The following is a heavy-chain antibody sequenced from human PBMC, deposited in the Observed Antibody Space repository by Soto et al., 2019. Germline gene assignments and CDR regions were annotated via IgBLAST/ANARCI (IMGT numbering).Heavy chain of an antibody. CDR3: ATSPKGYNWNYFDH. Sequence: KSSETLSLTCAVSGGSISGSYYYWAWLRQSPGKGPEWIGSVFYTGFTSYNPSLESRVSVSVDTSKSQFSLKLSAVTAADTAVYYCATSPKGYNWNYFDHWGQGALVTVSS. CDR1: GGSISGSYYY. V-gene: IGHV4-39*01. D-gene: IGHD1-20*01. J-gene: IGHJ4*02. CDR2: VFYTGFT.